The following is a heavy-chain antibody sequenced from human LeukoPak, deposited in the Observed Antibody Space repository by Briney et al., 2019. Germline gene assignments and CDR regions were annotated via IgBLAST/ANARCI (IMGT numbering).Heavy chain of an antibody. CDR3: ARTVISGYSSSWYTQRWFDP. D-gene: IGHD6-13*01. J-gene: IGHJ5*02. V-gene: IGHV1-46*01. Sequence: ASVKVSCKASGYTFTGYYMHWVRQAPGQGLEWMGIINPSGGSTSYAQKFRGRVTMTRDMSTSTVYMELSSLRSEDTAVYYCARTVISGYSSSWYTQRWFDPWGQGTLVTVSS. CDR2: INPSGGST. CDR1: GYTFTGYY.